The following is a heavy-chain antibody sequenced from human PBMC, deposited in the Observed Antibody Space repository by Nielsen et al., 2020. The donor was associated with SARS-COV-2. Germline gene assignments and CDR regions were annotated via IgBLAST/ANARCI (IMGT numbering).Heavy chain of an antibody. V-gene: IGHV4-39*07. CDR3: ASLYSSGWYQRTDY. CDR2: IYYSGST. Sequence: SETLSLTCTVSGGSISSSSYYWGWIRQPPGKGLEWIGSIYYSGSTNYNPSLKSRVTISVDTSKNQFSLKLSSVTAADTAVYYCASLYSSGWYQRTDYWGQGTLVTVSS. D-gene: IGHD6-19*01. J-gene: IGHJ4*02. CDR1: GGSISSSSYY.